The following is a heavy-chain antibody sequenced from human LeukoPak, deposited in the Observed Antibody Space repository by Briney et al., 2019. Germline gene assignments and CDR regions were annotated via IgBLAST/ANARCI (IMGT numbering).Heavy chain of an antibody. Sequence: ASVRVSCKVSGYSLTGLSKYWVRQAPGKGLEWMGGFDLGGGETVYAQKFEGRVTMTEDTSTDTVYMELSSLRSDDTAVYFCAMGDPYQLLEEWGQGTLVTVSS. CDR1: GYSLTGLS. V-gene: IGHV1-24*01. CDR3: AMGDPYQLLEE. J-gene: IGHJ4*02. D-gene: IGHD2-2*01. CDR2: FDLGGGET.